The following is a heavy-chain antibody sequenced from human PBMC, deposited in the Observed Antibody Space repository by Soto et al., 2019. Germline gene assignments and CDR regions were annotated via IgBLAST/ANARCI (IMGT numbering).Heavy chain of an antibody. J-gene: IGHJ1*01. D-gene: IGHD3-22*01. CDR3: ARGPATMIVVVMTGIDEYFQH. Sequence: ASVKVSCKASGYTFTGYYMHWVRQAPGQGLEWMGWINPNSSGTNYAQKFQGWVTMTRDTSISTAYMELSRLRSDDTAVYYCARGPATMIVVVMTGIDEYFQHWGQGTLVTVSS. V-gene: IGHV1-2*04. CDR1: GYTFTGYY. CDR2: INPNSSGT.